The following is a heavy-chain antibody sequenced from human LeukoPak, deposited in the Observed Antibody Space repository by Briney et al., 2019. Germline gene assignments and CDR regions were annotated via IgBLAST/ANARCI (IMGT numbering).Heavy chain of an antibody. D-gene: IGHD3-3*01. J-gene: IGHJ4*02. Sequence: PGGSLRLSSAASGFTFSNAWMSWVRQAPGRGLEWVSYISSSSSTIYYADSVKGRFTISRDNSKNTLYLQMNSLRAEDTAVYYCARANHYDFWSGYYFDYWGQGTLVTVSS. CDR2: ISSSSSTI. CDR3: ARANHYDFWSGYYFDY. V-gene: IGHV3-48*01. CDR1: GFTFSNAW.